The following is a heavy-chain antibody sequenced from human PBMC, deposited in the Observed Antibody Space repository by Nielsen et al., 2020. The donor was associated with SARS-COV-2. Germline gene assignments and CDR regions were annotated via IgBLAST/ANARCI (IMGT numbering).Heavy chain of an antibody. J-gene: IGHJ3*02. CDR2: ISYDGSNK. V-gene: IGHV3-30-3*01. D-gene: IGHD3-10*01. CDR1: GFTFSSYA. Sequence: GRSLRLSCAASGFTFSSYAMHWVRQAPGKGLEWVAVISYDGSNKYYADSVKGRFTISRDNSKNTLYLQMNSLRAEDTAVYYCARTRSGSYSDAFDIWGQGTMVTVSS. CDR3: ARTRSGSYSDAFDI.